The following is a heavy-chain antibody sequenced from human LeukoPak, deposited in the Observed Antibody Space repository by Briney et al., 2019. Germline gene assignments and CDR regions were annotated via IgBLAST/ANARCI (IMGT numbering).Heavy chain of an antibody. CDR2: ISSSGGTI. V-gene: IGHV3-48*03. CDR3: ARHVYFDF. CDR1: GFTFSSYA. Sequence: PGGSLRLSCAASGFTFSSYAMSWVRDATGKGLEWVSYISSSGGTIYYADSVKGRFTVSRDNAKNSLYLQMNSLRAEDTAVYYCARHVYFDFWGQGTLVTVSS. J-gene: IGHJ4*02.